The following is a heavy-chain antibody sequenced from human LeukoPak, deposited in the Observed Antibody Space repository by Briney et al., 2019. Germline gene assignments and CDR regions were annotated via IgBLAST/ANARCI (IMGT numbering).Heavy chain of an antibody. CDR3: ARVTGSSSAYYYYYYYMDV. Sequence: SEVLSLTCTVSGGSISSYYWSWIRQPAGKGLEWIGRIYTSGSTNYNPSLKSRVTMSVDTSKNQFSLKLSSVTAADTAVYYCARVTGSSSAYYYYYYYMDVWGKGTTVTVSS. D-gene: IGHD6-6*01. CDR1: GGSISSYY. V-gene: IGHV4-4*07. J-gene: IGHJ6*03. CDR2: IYTSGST.